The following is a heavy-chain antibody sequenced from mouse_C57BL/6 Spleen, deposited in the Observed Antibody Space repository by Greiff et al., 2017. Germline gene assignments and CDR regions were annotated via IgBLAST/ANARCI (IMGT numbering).Heavy chain of an antibody. CDR2: ISYSGST. CDR1: GYSITSGYD. V-gene: IGHV3-1*01. D-gene: IGHD4-1*01. J-gene: IGHJ3*01. CDR3: AREGLTGTWFAY. Sequence: EVQLVESGPGMVKPSQSLSLTCTVTGYSITSGYDWHWIRHFPGNKLEWMGYISYSGSTNYNPSLKSRISITHDTSKNHFFLKLNSVTTEDTATYYCAREGLTGTWFAYWGQGTLVTVSA.